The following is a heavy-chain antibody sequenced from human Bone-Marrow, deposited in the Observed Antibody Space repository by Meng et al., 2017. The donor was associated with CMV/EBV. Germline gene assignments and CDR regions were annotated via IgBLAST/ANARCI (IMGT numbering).Heavy chain of an antibody. V-gene: IGHV4-59*01. J-gene: IGHJ6*02. CDR2: IYYSGST. D-gene: IGHD3-3*01. CDR1: GGSFSGYY. CDR3: ASTGGVRFLEWLASTLYGMDV. Sequence: GSLRLSCAVYGGSFSGYYWSWIRQPPGKGLEWIGYIYYSGSTNYNPSLKSRVTISVDTSKNQFSLKLSSVTAADTAVYYCASTGGVRFLEWLASTLYGMDVWGQGTTVTVSS.